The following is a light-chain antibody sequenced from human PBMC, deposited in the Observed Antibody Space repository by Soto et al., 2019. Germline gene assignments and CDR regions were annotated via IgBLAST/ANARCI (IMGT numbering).Light chain of an antibody. CDR1: SSNIGTNT. Sequence: QSVLTQPPSASGTPGQRVTMSCSGSSSNIGTNTVNWYKQVPGTAPTLLIYTDHQRPAGVPDRFSGSKSGTSASLAISRLQSEDEADYYCAAWDGSLDVVLFGGGTQLTVL. CDR3: AAWDGSLDVVL. CDR2: TDH. J-gene: IGLJ2*01. V-gene: IGLV1-44*01.